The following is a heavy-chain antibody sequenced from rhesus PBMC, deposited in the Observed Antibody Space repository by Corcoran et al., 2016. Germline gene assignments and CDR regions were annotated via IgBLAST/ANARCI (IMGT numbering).Heavy chain of an antibody. Sequence: QVQLQESGPGLLKPSETLSLTCAVSGGSISGGYGWCWICQPPGKGRGWIGRRCSRYGNTYTNPSLKRRITISTDTTKDQFSLRVSSVTAADTAWYYCARGRGRGDFDYGGQGVLVTVSS. CDR3: ARGRGRGDFDY. D-gene: IGHD3-34*01. V-gene: IGHV4S7*01. CDR1: GGSISGGYG. CDR2: RCSRYGNT. J-gene: IGHJ4*01.